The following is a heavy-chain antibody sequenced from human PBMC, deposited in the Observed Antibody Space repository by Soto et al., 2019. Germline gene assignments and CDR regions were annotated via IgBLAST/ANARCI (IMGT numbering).Heavy chain of an antibody. J-gene: IGHJ5*02. V-gene: IGHV3-30-3*01. D-gene: IGHD3-10*01. Sequence: LSCAASGFTFSSYAMHWVRQAPGKGLEWVAVISYDGSNKYYADSVKGRFTISRDNSKNTLYLQMNSLRAEDTAVYYCARDHENSRNYYGSGSAPAWGQGTLVTVSS. CDR1: GFTFSSYA. CDR2: ISYDGSNK. CDR3: ARDHENSRNYYGSGSAPA.